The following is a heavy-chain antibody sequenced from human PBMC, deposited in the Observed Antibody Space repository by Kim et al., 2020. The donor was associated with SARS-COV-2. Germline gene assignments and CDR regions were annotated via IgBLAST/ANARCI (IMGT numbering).Heavy chain of an antibody. V-gene: IGHV3-23*01. CDR1: KFTFGDYD. J-gene: IGHJ4*02. CDR2: ISGSGNMA. CDR3: ANYRRGYYEWY. D-gene: IGHD3-22*01. Sequence: GGSLRLSCAASKFTFGDYDMSWVRQAPGKGLEWVSAISGSGNMAFYANSVKGRFTISRDNSKNTLYLQMNSLRAEDTAVYYCANYRRGYYEWYWGQGTLV.